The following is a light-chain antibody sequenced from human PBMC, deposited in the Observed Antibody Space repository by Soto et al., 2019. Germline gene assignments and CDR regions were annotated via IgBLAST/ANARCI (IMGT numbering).Light chain of an antibody. CDR3: QQYSSWPLS. CDR2: GAS. CDR1: QSVSSS. Sequence: IVMTQSPGTPSVSPGGRATLCSRASQSVSSSLAWYQQKPGQAPRLLMYGASTRATGTPARFSGSGSGTEFTLTISSLQSEDFAVYYCQQYSSWPLSFGGGTKVDIK. J-gene: IGKJ4*01. V-gene: IGKV3D-15*01.